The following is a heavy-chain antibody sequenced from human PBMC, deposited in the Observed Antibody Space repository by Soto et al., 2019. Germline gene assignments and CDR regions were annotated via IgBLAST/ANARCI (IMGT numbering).Heavy chain of an antibody. V-gene: IGHV3-15*01. CDR1: GFTFSNAW. CDR3: TSKEWEWLLFPHYYYYRDV. J-gene: IGHJ6*03. Sequence: EVQLVESGGGLVKPGGSLRLSCAASGFTFSNAWMSWVRQAPGKGLEWVGRIKSKTDGGTTDYAAPVKGRFTISRDDSKNTLYLQMNSLKTEDTAVYYCTSKEWEWLLFPHYYYYRDVGGKGTTVTVSS. CDR2: IKSKTDGGTT. D-gene: IGHD3-3*01.